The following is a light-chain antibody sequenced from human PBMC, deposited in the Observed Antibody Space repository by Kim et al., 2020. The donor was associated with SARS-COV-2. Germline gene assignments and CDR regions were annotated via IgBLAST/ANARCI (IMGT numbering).Light chain of an antibody. V-gene: IGKV1-39*01. Sequence: DTQMTQSPSSLSASVGDRVTITCRASQSINTYLNWYQQKPGKAPKLLIYGASNLPSGVPSRFSRSGSGTDFTLTITTLQPEDLGTYYCQQGYSTFGQGTKLEI. CDR1: QSINTY. J-gene: IGKJ2*01. CDR2: GAS. CDR3: QQGYST.